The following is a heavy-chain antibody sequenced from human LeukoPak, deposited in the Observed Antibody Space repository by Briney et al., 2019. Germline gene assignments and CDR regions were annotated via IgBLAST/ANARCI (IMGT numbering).Heavy chain of an antibody. CDR3: ARGGSDYDYVWGSYSHDY. J-gene: IGHJ4*02. CDR1: GYSISSGYY. V-gene: IGHV4-38-2*02. D-gene: IGHD3-16*01. CDR2: IYHSGRT. Sequence: SETLSLTCTVSGYSISSGYYWGWIRQPPGKGLEWIGSIYHSGRTYYNPSLKSRVTISVDTSKNHFSLKLSSVTAADTAVYYCARGGSDYDYVWGSYSHDYWGQGTLVTVSS.